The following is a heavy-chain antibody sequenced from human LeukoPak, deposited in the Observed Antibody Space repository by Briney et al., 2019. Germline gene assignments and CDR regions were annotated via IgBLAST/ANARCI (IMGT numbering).Heavy chain of an antibody. D-gene: IGHD6-13*01. CDR1: GFTFDDYA. Sequence: PGGSLRLSCAASGFTFDDYAMHWVRQAPGKGLEWVSGISWNSGSIGYADSVKGRFTISRDNAKNSLYLQMNSLRAEDTALYYCAKDNSDSSSWHRYNWFDPWGQGTLVTVSS. J-gene: IGHJ5*02. V-gene: IGHV3-9*01. CDR2: ISWNSGSI. CDR3: AKDNSDSSSWHRYNWFDP.